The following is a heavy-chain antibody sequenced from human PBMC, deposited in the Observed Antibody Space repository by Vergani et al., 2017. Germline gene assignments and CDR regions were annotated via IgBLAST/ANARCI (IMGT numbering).Heavy chain of an antibody. CDR1: GFTFSSYW. CDR3: AREVTYYDFWSGYSYFDY. CDR2: ISYDGSNK. V-gene: IGHV3-30-3*01. Sequence: VQLVESGGGLVQPGGSLRLSCAASGFTFSSYWMHWVRQAPGKGLEWVAVISYDGSNKYYADSVKGRFTISRDNSKNTLYLQMNSLRAEDTAVYYCAREVTYYDFWSGYSYFDYWGQGTLVTVSS. D-gene: IGHD3-3*01. J-gene: IGHJ4*02.